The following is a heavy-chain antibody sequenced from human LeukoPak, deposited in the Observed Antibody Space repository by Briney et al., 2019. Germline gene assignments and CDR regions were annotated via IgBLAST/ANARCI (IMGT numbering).Heavy chain of an antibody. V-gene: IGHV3-21*01. CDR3: ANHLACGSTSCPPFDY. CDR1: GFTFSSYS. J-gene: IGHJ4*02. Sequence: GGSLRLSCAASGFTFSSYSMNWVRQAPGKGLEWVSSISNSGSYIYYADSVKGRFTVSRDNAKNSLYLQMNSLRAEDTAVYYCANHLACGSTSCPPFDYWGQGTLVTVSS. CDR2: ISNSGSYI. D-gene: IGHD2-2*01.